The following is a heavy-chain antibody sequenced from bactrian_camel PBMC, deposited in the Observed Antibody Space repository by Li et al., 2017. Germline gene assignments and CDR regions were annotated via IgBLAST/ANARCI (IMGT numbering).Heavy chain of an antibody. CDR2: IESDGST. Sequence: HVQLVESGGGSVQAGGSLRLSCVASGYWSNSNCMAWFRQIPDKEREGVAGIESDGSTSYADSVKGRSTISQDNAKNTLYLQMNSLKPEDTAMYYCWAARRTGGFCSANLDYWVSANVHYWGQGTQVTVS. D-gene: IGHD7*01. CDR1: GYWSNSNC. CDR3: WAARRTGGFCSANLDYWVSANVHY. J-gene: IGHJ4*01. V-gene: IGHV3S53*01.